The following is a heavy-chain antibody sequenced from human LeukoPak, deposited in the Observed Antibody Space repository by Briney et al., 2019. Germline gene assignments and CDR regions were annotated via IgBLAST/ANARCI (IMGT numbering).Heavy chain of an antibody. CDR2: TSYDGSNK. CDR1: GFTFRDYT. D-gene: IGHD3-22*01. Sequence: GGSLRLSCAASGFTFRDYTMDWVRQAPGKGLEWVAVTSYDGSNKYYADSVKGRFTISRDNSKNTLSLQMNSLRTEDTAVYYCARDSGSRYDSSGRGAFDYWGQGTLVTVSS. J-gene: IGHJ4*02. V-gene: IGHV3-30*03. CDR3: ARDSGSRYDSSGRGAFDY.